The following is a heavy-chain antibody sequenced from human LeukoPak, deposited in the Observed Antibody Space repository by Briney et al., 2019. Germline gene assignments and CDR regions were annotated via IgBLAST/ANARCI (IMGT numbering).Heavy chain of an antibody. CDR3: AKVSGGGLYYDGMDV. CDR1: GFTFSSYS. Sequence: GGPLRLSCAASGFTFSSYSMNWIRQAPGKGLEWVSSISSSTSYIYYADSVKGRFTISKDNAKNSLYLQMNSLRAEDTAVYYCAKVSGGGLYYDGMDVWGQGTTVTVSS. CDR2: ISSSTSYI. D-gene: IGHD1-14*01. J-gene: IGHJ6*02. V-gene: IGHV3-21*01.